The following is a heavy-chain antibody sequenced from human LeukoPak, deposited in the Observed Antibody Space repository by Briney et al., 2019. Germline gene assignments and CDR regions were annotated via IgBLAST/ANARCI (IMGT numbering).Heavy chain of an antibody. CDR3: AKGQRWELPLDF. D-gene: IGHD2-15*01. V-gene: IGHV3-23*01. Sequence: GGSLRLSCAASGFTFSSYAMTWVRQAPGKGLEWVSAISDSGRSTFYADSVKGRFTISRDVSKSTLYLQMNSLRAEDTALYYCAKGQRWELPLDFWGQGTLVTVSS. J-gene: IGHJ4*02. CDR2: ISDSGRST. CDR1: GFTFSSYA.